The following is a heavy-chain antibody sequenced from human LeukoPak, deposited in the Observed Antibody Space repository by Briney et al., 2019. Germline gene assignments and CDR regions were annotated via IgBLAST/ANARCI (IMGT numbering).Heavy chain of an antibody. J-gene: IGHJ3*02. D-gene: IGHD3-22*01. V-gene: IGHV1-69*01. CDR3: ARDPGGSYDSSGYYGLLGAFDI. CDR1: GGTFSSYA. CDR2: IIPFFGTA. Sequence: SVKVSCKASGGTFSSYAISWARQAPGQGLEWMGWIIPFFGTANYEQKFQGRVTITADESTSTAYMELSSLRSEDTAVYYCARDPGGSYDSSGYYGLLGAFDIWGQGTMVTVSS.